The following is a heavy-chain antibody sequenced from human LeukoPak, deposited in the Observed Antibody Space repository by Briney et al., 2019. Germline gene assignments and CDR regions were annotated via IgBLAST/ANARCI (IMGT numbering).Heavy chain of an antibody. CDR2: ISWNSGSI. D-gene: IGHD2-8*02. V-gene: IGHV3-9*03. CDR3: AKDEFVASDFTGAFDI. CDR1: GFTFDDYA. J-gene: IGHJ3*02. Sequence: GRSLRLSCAASGFTFDDYAMHWVRQAPGKGLEWVSGISWNSGSIGYADSVKGRFTISRDNAKNSLYLQMNSLRAEDMALYYCAKDEFVASDFTGAFDIWGQGTMSPSLQ.